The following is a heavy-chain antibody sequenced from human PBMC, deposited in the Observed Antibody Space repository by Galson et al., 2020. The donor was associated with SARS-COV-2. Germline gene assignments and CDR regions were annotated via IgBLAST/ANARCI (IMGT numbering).Heavy chain of an antibody. CDR2: MNPNSGNT. Sequence: ASVKVSCKASGYTFTSYDINWVRQATGQGLEWMGWMNPNSGNTGYAQKFQGRVTMTRNTSISTAYMELSSLRSEDTAVYYCAIPGTYYDFWSGYYHWGQGTLVTVSS. CDR1: GYTFTSYD. V-gene: IGHV1-8*01. CDR3: AIPGTYYDFWSGYYH. D-gene: IGHD3-3*01. J-gene: IGHJ5*02.